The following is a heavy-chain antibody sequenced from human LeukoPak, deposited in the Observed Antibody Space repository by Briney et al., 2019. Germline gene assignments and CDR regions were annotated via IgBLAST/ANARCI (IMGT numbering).Heavy chain of an antibody. CDR1: GYTFTSYG. V-gene: IGHV1-18*01. CDR2: ISAYNGNT. D-gene: IGHD2-2*01. Sequence: ASVKVSCKAYGYTFTSYGISWVRQAPGQGLEWMGWISAYNGNTNYAQKLQGRATMTTDTSTSTAYMELRSLRSDDTAVYYCARAGVEWYQLLFDQTAGIYFDYWGQGTLVTVSS. CDR3: ARAGVEWYQLLFDQTAGIYFDY. J-gene: IGHJ4*02.